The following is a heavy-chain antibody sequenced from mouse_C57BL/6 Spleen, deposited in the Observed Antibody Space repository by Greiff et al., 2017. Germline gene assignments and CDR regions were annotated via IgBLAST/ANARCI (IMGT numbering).Heavy chain of an antibody. Sequence: VQLQQSGPELVKPGASVKLSCKASGYPFTRYAINWVKQRPGQGLEWIGCIYPRDGSTKYNEKFKGKATLTADTSSSTAYMQLHGLTSEDSAGYFCARSDTTGDYLDYWGQGTTLTVSA. CDR1: GYPFTRYA. J-gene: IGHJ2*01. V-gene: IGHV1-85*01. CDR2: IYPRDGST. CDR3: ARSDTTGDYLDY. D-gene: IGHD1-1*01.